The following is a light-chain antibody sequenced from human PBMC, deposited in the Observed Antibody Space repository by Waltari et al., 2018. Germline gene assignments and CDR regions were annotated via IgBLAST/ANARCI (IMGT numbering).Light chain of an antibody. CDR3: CSYAGSSVFKVL. CDR1: SSAVGRYFL. V-gene: IGLV2-23*02. CDR2: EVN. Sequence: QSALTQTASVSGSPGQSITISCTGTSSAVGRYFLVSWYQQHPGKAPKLMIYEVNKRPSGVSDRFSGSKSGSTAFLTISGLQAEDEAHYYCCSYAGSSVFKVLFGGGTKLTVL. J-gene: IGLJ2*01.